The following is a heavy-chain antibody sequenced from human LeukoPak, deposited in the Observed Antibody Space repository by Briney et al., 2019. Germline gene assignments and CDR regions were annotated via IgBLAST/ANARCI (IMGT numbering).Heavy chain of an antibody. D-gene: IGHD2-15*01. J-gene: IGHJ3*02. CDR2: TSASASSI. CDR3: AREDGGDTFDI. CDR1: GFTFSGYE. V-gene: IGHV3-48*03. Sequence: PGGSLRLSCAASGFTFSGYEMNWVRQAPGKGLEWVSYTSASASSIYYADSVKGRFTISRDNAKNSLYLQMNSLRAEDTAVYYCAREDGGDTFDIWGQGTMVTVSS.